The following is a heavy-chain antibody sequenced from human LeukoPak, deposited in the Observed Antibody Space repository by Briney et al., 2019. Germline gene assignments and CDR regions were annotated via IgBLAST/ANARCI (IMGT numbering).Heavy chain of an antibody. J-gene: IGHJ4*02. D-gene: IGHD4-17*01. CDR1: GFTFSSYG. Sequence: GRSLRLSCAASGFTFSSYGMHWVRQAPGKGLEWVAVISFDGSNKYYTESVKGRFTISRDNSKDTLYLQLNSLRTEDTAVYYCAKEDYGALDYWGQGTLVTVSS. CDR2: ISFDGSNK. V-gene: IGHV3-30*18. CDR3: AKEDYGALDY.